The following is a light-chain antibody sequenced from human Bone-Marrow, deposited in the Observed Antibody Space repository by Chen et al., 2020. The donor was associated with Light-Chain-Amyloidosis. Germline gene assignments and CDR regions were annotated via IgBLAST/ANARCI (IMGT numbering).Light chain of an antibody. J-gene: IGLJ2*01. CDR1: DLPTKY. CDR2: RDT. Sequence: SYELTQPPSVSVSPGQTARITCSGDDLPTKYAYWYQQKPGQAPVLGIHRDTERPSGISERFSGSSSGTTATLTISGVQGEDEADYHCQSADSSGTYEVIFGGGTKLTVL. V-gene: IGLV3-25*03. CDR3: QSADSSGTYEVI.